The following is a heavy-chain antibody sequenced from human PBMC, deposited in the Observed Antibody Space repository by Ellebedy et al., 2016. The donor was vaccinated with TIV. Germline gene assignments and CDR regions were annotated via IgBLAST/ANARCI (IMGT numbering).Heavy chain of an antibody. Sequence: GGSLRLSCAASGFTFNNYNMIWVRQAPGKGLEWISYISSDGITTDYADSVKGRFTISRDNAKASVYLQMNSLRAEDTAVYYCARDMGRWLQFLAYWGQGTLVTASS. V-gene: IGHV3-48*03. CDR2: ISSDGITT. D-gene: IGHD5-24*01. CDR1: GFTFNNYN. CDR3: ARDMGRWLQFLAY. J-gene: IGHJ4*02.